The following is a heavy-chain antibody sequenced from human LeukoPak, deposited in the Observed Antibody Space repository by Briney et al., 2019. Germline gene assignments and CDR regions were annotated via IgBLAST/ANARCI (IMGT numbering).Heavy chain of an antibody. J-gene: IGHJ4*02. CDR2: VRSKTDGGTT. Sequence: GGSLRLSCEVSGFTFSNAWMSWVRPAPGEGLEWVCRVRSKTDGGTTDYGTPVKGRFTISRDDSKNTLYLQMNNLKTEDTAVYYCSTERRESSGWYNWCFDYWGQGTLVTVSS. D-gene: IGHD6-19*01. CDR3: STERRESSGWYNWCFDY. V-gene: IGHV3-15*01. CDR1: GFTFSNAW.